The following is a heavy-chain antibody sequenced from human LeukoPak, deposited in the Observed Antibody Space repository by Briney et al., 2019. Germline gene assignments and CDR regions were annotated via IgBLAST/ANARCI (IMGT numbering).Heavy chain of an antibody. J-gene: IGHJ4*02. CDR2: ISSSGSTM. Sequence: PGGSLRLSCAASGLTFRDYYMSWIRQAPGKGLEWVSFISSSGSTMYYADSVKGRFTISRDNAKNSLYLQMSSLEAEDTAVYYCARLYNWNDFDYWGQGTLVTVSS. V-gene: IGHV3-11*01. CDR3: ARLYNWNDFDY. CDR1: GLTFRDYY. D-gene: IGHD1-1*01.